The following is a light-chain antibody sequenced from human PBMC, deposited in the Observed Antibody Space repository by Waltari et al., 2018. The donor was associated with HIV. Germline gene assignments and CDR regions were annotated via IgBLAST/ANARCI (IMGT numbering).Light chain of an antibody. Sequence: QSARTQPASVSGSPGQSITISCTATSSDVASYNLVSWYQQHPGKAPKVMIYAVTKRPSGVSNRFSGSKSDNTASLTISGLQAEDEADYYCCSYAGTGTYVFGTGTKVTVL. CDR3: CSYAGTGTYV. J-gene: IGLJ1*01. V-gene: IGLV2-23*02. CDR2: AVT. CDR1: SSDVASYNL.